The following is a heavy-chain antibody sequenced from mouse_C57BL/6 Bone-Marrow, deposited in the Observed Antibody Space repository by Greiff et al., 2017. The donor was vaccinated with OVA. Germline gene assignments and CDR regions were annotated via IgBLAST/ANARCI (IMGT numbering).Heavy chain of an antibody. CDR3: ARILIYDGYYPYAMDY. J-gene: IGHJ4*01. V-gene: IGHV8-8*01. CDR2: IWWDDDK. CDR1: GFSLSTFGMG. Sequence: QVTLKVSGPGILQPSQTLSLTCSFSGFSLSTFGMGVGWIRQPSGKGLEWLAHIWWDDDKYYNPALKSRLTISKDTSKNQVFLKIANVDTADTATYYCARILIYDGYYPYAMDYWGQGTSVTVSS. D-gene: IGHD2-3*01.